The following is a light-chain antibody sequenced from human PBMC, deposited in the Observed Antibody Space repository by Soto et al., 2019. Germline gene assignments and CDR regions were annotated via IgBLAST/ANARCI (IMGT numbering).Light chain of an antibody. CDR2: GAS. CDR1: QSVSIN. CDR3: QQYNNWPRT. Sequence: EIVMTQSPATLSVSPGERATLSCRASQSVSINLAWYQQKPGQAPRLLIYGASSRATGIPARFSGSGSGTEFTLTIRSMPSEDSAAYFCQQYNNWPRTFGQGTKVDIK. J-gene: IGKJ1*01. V-gene: IGKV3-15*01.